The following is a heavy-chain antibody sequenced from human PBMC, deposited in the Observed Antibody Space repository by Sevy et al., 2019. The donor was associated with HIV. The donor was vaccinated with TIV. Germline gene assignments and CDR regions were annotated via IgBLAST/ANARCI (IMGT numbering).Heavy chain of an antibody. CDR2: INSDGSST. V-gene: IGHV3-74*01. CDR1: GFTFSSYW. J-gene: IGHJ3*02. Sequence: GGSLRLSCAASGFTFSSYWMHWVRQAPGKGLVWVSGINSDGSSTSYAESVKGRFTISRDNAKNTLYLQMNSLRAEDTAVYYCARDPYYYDSSGYPHGALDIWGQGTTVTVSS. D-gene: IGHD3-22*01. CDR3: ARDPYYYDSSGYPHGALDI.